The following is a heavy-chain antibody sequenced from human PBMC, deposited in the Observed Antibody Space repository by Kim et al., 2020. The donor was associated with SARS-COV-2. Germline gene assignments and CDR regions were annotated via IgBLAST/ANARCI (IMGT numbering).Heavy chain of an antibody. CDR3: AREVLASTYAMGV. J-gene: IGHJ6*02. CDR1: GFTFSTYG. Sequence: GGSLRLSCGASGFTFSTYGMNWVRQAPGKGLEWVSSIGSSSSDIYYADSVKGRFTISRDNARNSLYLQMHSLRAKDTAVYYCAREVLASTYAMGVWGQGT. D-gene: IGHD2-15*01. CDR2: IGSSSSDI. V-gene: IGHV3-21*06.